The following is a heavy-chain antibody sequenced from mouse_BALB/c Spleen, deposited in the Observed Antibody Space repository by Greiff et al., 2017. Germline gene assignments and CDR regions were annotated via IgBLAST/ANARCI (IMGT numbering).Heavy chain of an antibody. D-gene: IGHD4-1*01. CDR1: GYSFTGYY. V-gene: IGHV1-31*01. CDR2: INPYNGAT. Sequence: VQLKESGPELVKPGASVKISCKASGYSFTGYYMHWVKQSHVKSLEWIGRINPYNGATSYNQNFKDKASLTVDKSSSTAYMELHSLTSEDSAVYYCARSPTGNYFDYWGQGTTLTVSS. J-gene: IGHJ2*01. CDR3: ARSPTGNYFDY.